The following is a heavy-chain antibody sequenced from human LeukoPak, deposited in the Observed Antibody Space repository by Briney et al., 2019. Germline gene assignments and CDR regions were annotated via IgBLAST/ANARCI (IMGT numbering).Heavy chain of an antibody. V-gene: IGHV4-31*03. CDR1: GVSISSGNYY. D-gene: IGHD4-23*01. J-gene: IGHJ4*02. Sequence: PSETLSLSCTVSGVSISSGNYYWTWIRQRPGQGLEWLGCLSSIGSTYYNPSLKSRLSISVGTSKNQFSLSLTSVTAADTALYYCVRDRGDYSGDPGYFDFWGQGIQVTASS. CDR3: VRDRGDYSGDPGYFDF. CDR2: LSSIGST.